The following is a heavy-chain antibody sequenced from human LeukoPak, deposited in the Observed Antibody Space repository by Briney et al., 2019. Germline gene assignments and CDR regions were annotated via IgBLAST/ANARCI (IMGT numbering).Heavy chain of an antibody. V-gene: IGHV3-21*04. D-gene: IGHD3-22*01. CDR2: ISSSSSYI. CDR1: GFTFSSYS. Sequence: GGSLRLSCAASGFTFSSYSMNWVRQAPGKGLEWVSSISSSSSYIYYADSVKGRFTISRDNAKNSLYLQMNSLRAEDTAVYYCAKAADSSGYYRYYYYGMDVWGQGTTVTVSS. CDR3: AKAADSSGYYRYYYYGMDV. J-gene: IGHJ6*02.